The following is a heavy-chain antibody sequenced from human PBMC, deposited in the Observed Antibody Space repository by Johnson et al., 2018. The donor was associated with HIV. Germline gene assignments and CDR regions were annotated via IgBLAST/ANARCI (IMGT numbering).Heavy chain of an antibody. Sequence: QVQLVESGGGVVQPGRSLRLSCAASGFTFSSYGMHWVRQAPGKGLEWVAAISYDGSNKYYADSVKGRFTISRDNSKNTLYLQMNSLRTEDTAVYYCAKAEYCDIWGQGTMVTVSS. CDR3: AKAEYCDI. V-gene: IGHV3-30*18. CDR1: GFTFSSYG. J-gene: IGHJ3*02. D-gene: IGHD6-6*01. CDR2: ISYDGSNK.